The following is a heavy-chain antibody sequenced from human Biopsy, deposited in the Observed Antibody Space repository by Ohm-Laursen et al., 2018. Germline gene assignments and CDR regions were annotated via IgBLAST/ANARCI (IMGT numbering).Heavy chain of an antibody. D-gene: IGHD3-3*01. J-gene: IGHJ4*02. V-gene: IGHV1-69*17. CDR2: IIAVSGLV. CDR1: GGTFSNYA. Sequence: GSSVKVSCKASGGTFSNYAISWVRQAPGEGLEWMGGIIAVSGLVNYAPKFHGRVSITADKSTTTAYMELSNLKSEDTAVYYCATPFQYYDSWGGYPPFDHWGQGTLVTVSS. CDR3: ATPFQYYDSWGGYPPFDH.